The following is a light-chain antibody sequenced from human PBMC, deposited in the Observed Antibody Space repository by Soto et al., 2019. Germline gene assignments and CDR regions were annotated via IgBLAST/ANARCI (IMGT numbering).Light chain of an antibody. J-gene: IGLJ2*01. V-gene: IGLV1-47*02. CDR3: AAWDDSLSGVV. CDR1: SSNIGSNY. Sequence: QSVLTQPPSASGTPGQRVTISCSGSSSNIGSNYVYWYQQLPGTAPKLLIYSNNQRPSGVPDRFSGSKSGTSASLAISGLRYDDEAYYYCAAWDDSLSGVVFGGGTKLTVL. CDR2: SNN.